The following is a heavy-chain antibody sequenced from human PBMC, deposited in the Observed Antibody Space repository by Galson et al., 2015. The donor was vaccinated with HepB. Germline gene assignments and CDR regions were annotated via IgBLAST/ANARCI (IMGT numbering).Heavy chain of an antibody. D-gene: IGHD1-26*01. CDR2: ISGSYTI. V-gene: IGHV3-48*02. Sequence: SLRLSCAASGFTFSSYTMNWVRQAPRKGLEWVSSISGSYTIYYADSVKGRFTISRDNAKNSLYLQMNSLRDEDTAVYYCARRSSGNSFDYWGRGTLVTVSS. CDR3: ARRSSGNSFDY. J-gene: IGHJ4*02. CDR1: GFTFSSYT.